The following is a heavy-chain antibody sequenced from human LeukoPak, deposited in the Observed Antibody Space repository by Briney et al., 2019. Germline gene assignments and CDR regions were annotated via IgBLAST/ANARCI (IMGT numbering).Heavy chain of an antibody. J-gene: IGHJ4*02. CDR1: GGSISSYY. D-gene: IGHD3-10*01. CDR2: INHSGST. V-gene: IGHV4-34*01. CDR3: ATSSMVRGVYDY. Sequence: SETLSLTCTVSGGSISSYYWSWIRQPAGKGLEWIGEINHSGSTNYNPSLKSRVTISVDTSKNQFSLKLSSVTAADTAVYYCATSSMVRGVYDYWGQGTLVTVSS.